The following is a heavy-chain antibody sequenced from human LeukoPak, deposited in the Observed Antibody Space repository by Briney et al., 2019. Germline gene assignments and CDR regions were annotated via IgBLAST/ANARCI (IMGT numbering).Heavy chain of an antibody. D-gene: IGHD3-16*01. J-gene: IGHJ4*02. CDR2: ISGSGGRT. CDR3: AKRAFGGADF. Sequence: GGFLRLSCAASGFTFDDYGMSWVRQAPGKGLEWVSAISGSGGRTYYADSVKGRFTISRDNSKNTLYLQMNSLRAEDTAVYYCAKRAFGGADFWGQGTLVTVSS. V-gene: IGHV3-23*01. CDR1: GFTFDDYG.